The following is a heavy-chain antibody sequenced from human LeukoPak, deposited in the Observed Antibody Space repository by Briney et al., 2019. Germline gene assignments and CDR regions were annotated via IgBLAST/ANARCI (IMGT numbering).Heavy chain of an antibody. CDR3: VKERSGGFFDY. J-gene: IGHJ4*02. Sequence: PGGSLRLSCSASGXTFSSYAMHWVRQAPGKGQEYDSAISSSGGSTYYADLVKGRFTISRDNSKNTLYLQMSSLRPEDTAVYFCVKERSGGFFDYWGQGTLVTVSS. CDR1: GXTFSSYA. CDR2: ISSSGGST. D-gene: IGHD1-26*01. V-gene: IGHV3-64D*09.